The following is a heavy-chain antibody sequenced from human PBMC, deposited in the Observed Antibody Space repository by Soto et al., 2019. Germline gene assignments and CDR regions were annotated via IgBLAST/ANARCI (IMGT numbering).Heavy chain of an antibody. CDR3: AKDQVPHIVVVTHGCYFDY. CDR2: ISGSGGST. D-gene: IGHD2-21*02. CDR1: GFTFSNYA. Sequence: GGSLRLSCAASGFTFSNYAMSWVHQAPGKGLEWVSVISGSGGSTYYADSVKGRFTISRDNSKNTLYLQMNSLRAEDTAVYYCAKDQVPHIVVVTHGCYFDYWGQGTLVTVSS. V-gene: IGHV3-23*01. J-gene: IGHJ4*02.